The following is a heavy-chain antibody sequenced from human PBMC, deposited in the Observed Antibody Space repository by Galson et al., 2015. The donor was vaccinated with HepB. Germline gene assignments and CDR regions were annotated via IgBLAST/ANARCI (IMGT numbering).Heavy chain of an antibody. V-gene: IGHV3-23*01. D-gene: IGHD5-18*01. CDR2: ISGSGANT. CDR3: ARAWGTSLVFSFDY. J-gene: IGHJ4*02. CDR1: GFNFSNYA. Sequence: SLRLSCAASGFNFSNYAMTWVRQAPGKGLEWVSIISGSGANTFYADSVKGRITISRDNSKNSLYLQMNSLRAEDTAVYYCARAWGTSLVFSFDYWGQGTLVTVSS.